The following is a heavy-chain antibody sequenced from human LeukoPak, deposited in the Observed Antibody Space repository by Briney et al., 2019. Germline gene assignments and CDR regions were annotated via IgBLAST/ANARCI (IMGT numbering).Heavy chain of an antibody. CDR2: ISSNGGST. D-gene: IGHD5-24*01. J-gene: IGHJ1*01. V-gene: IGHV3-64*01. CDR3: AKDHGYLLEYFQH. Sequence: GGSLRLSCAASGFTFSSYAMHWVRQAPGKGLEYVSAISSNGGSTYYANSVKGRFTISRDNSKNTLYLQMGSLKAEDMAVYYCAKDHGYLLEYFQHWGQGTLVTVSS. CDR1: GFTFSSYA.